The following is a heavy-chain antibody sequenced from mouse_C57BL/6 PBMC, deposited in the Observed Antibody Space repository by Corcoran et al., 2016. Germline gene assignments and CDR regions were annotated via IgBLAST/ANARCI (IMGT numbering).Heavy chain of an antibody. CDR1: GYTFTSYG. D-gene: IGHD2-1*01. J-gene: IGHJ1*03. CDR3: ARDDLLYGNYWYFDV. V-gene: IGHV1-81*01. CDR2: IYPRSGNT. Sequence: QVQLQQSGAELARPGASVKLSRKASGYTFTSYGISWVKQRTGQGLEWIGEIYPRSGNTYYNEKFKGKATLTADKSSSTAYMELRSLTSEDSAVYFCARDDLLYGNYWYFDVWGTGTTVTISS.